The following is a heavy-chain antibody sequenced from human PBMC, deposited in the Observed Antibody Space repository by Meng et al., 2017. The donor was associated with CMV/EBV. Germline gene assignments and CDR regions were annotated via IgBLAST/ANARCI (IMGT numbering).Heavy chain of an antibody. J-gene: IGHJ3*02. V-gene: IGHV3-7*01. CDR1: GFTFSSYW. Sequence: GESLKISCAASGFTFSSYWMSWVRQAPGKGLEWVANIKQDGSEKYYVDSVKGRFTISRDNAKNSLYLQMNSLRAEDTAVYYCARHEHWDDFDIWGQGTMVTVSS. CDR2: IKQDGSEK. D-gene: IGHD3-3*02. CDR3: ARHEHWDDFDI.